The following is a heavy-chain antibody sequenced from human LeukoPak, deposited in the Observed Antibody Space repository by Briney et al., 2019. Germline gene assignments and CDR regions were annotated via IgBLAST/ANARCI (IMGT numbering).Heavy chain of an antibody. D-gene: IGHD6-19*01. Sequence: GGSLRLSCAASGFTFSSYAMSWVRQAPGKGLEWVSAISGSGGSTYYADSVKGRFTISRDNPKNTLYLQMNSLRAEDTAVYYCAKSPRIAVAGTKVIFDYWGQGTLVTVSS. V-gene: IGHV3-23*01. CDR1: GFTFSSYA. J-gene: IGHJ4*02. CDR3: AKSPRIAVAGTKVIFDY. CDR2: ISGSGGST.